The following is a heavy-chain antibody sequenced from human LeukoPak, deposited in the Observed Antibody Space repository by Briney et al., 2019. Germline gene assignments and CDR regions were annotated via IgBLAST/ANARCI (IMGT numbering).Heavy chain of an antibody. V-gene: IGHV4-4*02. Sequence: SETLSLTCAVSGGSILTTNWWSWVRQTPGKLLEWIGEVHLSGASNYNPSLKSRVSMSIDKSKNQLSLKLTSVTAADTAMYYCARESGAFSPFGFWGQGTLVTVSS. CDR1: GGSILTTNW. D-gene: IGHD1-26*01. CDR3: ARESGAFSPFGF. J-gene: IGHJ4*02. CDR2: VHLSGAS.